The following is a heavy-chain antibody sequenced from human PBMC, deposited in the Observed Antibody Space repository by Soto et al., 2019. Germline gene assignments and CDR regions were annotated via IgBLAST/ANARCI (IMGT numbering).Heavy chain of an antibody. CDR2: INPSGGST. CDR3: AKIVAGAGYFDY. J-gene: IGHJ4*02. CDR1: GYTFTSYY. V-gene: IGHV1-46*01. D-gene: IGHD6-19*01. Sequence: QVQLVQSGAEVKKPGASVKASCKASGYTFTSYYMHWVRQAPGQGLEWMGIINPSGGSTSYAQKFQGRVTMTRDTSTSTVYMELSSLRSEDTAVYYCAKIVAGAGYFDYWGQRTLVTVSS.